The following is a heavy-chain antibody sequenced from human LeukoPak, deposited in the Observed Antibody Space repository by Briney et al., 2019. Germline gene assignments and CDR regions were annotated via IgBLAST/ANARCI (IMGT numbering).Heavy chain of an antibody. CDR3: AKGYGQQLVNNWFDP. V-gene: IGHV3-30*18. J-gene: IGHJ5*02. CDR2: ISYDGSKY. Sequence: GRSLRLSCAASGFTFSSYGMHWVRQAPGKGLEWVAVISYDGSKYYYADSVKGRFTISRDNSKNTLYLQMNSLRAEDTAVYYCAKGYGQQLVNNWFDPWGQGTLVSVSS. D-gene: IGHD6-13*01. CDR1: GFTFSSYG.